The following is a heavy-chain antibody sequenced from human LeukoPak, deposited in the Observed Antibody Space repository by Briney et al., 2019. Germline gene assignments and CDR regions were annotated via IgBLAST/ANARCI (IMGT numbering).Heavy chain of an antibody. CDR3: ARHIGYGDYLASTFDY. D-gene: IGHD4-17*01. Sequence: SETLSLTCAVYGGSFSGYYWSWIRQPPGKGLEGIGEINHSGSANYNPSLKSRVTISVDTSKNQFSLKLSSVTAADKAVYYCARHIGYGDYLASTFDYWGRGTLVTVSS. J-gene: IGHJ4*02. CDR2: INHSGSA. V-gene: IGHV4-34*01. CDR1: GGSFSGYY.